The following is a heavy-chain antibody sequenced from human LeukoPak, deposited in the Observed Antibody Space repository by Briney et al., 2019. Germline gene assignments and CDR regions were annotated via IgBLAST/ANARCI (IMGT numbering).Heavy chain of an antibody. V-gene: IGHV3-30*03. D-gene: IGHD1-26*01. CDR2: ISYDGSNK. CDR3: AADGSGSYYAY. Sequence: GGSLRLSCAASGFSFSSYGMPWVRQAPGKGLEWVAVISYDGSNKYYADSVKGRFTISRDNSKNTLHLQMNSLRAEDTAVYYCAADGSGSYYAYWGQGTLVTVSS. J-gene: IGHJ4*02. CDR1: GFSFSSYG.